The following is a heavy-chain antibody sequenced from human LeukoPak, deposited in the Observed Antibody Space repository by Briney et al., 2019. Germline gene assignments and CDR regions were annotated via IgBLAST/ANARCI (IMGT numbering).Heavy chain of an antibody. V-gene: IGHV1-8*01. CDR1: GYSFTSYD. D-gene: IGHD1-14*01. Sequence: ASVKVSCKASGYSFTSYDINWVRQATGQGLEWMGWMNPNSGNTDCAQKFQGRVTMTRNTSIATACMELSSLRSEDTAVYCCAPYGTTGNWFDPWGQGTLVTVSS. J-gene: IGHJ5*02. CDR2: MNPNSGNT. CDR3: APYGTTGNWFDP.